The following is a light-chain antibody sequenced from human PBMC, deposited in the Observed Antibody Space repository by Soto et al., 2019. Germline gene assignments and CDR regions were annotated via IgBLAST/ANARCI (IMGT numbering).Light chain of an antibody. Sequence: QSVLTQPRSVSGSPGQSVTISCTGTSSDIGGYNYVSWYQQHPGKAPKLMIYDVIKRPSGVPDRFSGSKSGNTASLTIYGLQDEDEADYYCCSYAGSYTHVFGTGTKLTVL. CDR3: CSYAGSYTHV. CDR2: DVI. J-gene: IGLJ1*01. V-gene: IGLV2-11*01. CDR1: SSDIGGYNY.